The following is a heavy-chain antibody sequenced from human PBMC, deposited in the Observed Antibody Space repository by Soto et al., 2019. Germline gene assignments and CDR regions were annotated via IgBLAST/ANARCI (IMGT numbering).Heavy chain of an antibody. CDR1: GYTFTGYY. Sequence: ASVKVSCKASGYTFTGYYMHWVRQAPGQGLEWMGWINPNSGGTNYAQKFQGWVTMTRDTSISTAYMELSRLRSDDTAVYYCARDKWFGEFNYYYMDVWGKGTTVTVSS. J-gene: IGHJ6*03. D-gene: IGHD3-10*01. V-gene: IGHV1-2*04. CDR3: ARDKWFGEFNYYYMDV. CDR2: INPNSGGT.